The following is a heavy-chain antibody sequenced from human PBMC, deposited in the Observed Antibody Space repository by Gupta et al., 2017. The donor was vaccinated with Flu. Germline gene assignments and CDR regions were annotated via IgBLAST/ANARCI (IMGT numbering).Heavy chain of an antibody. V-gene: IGHV3-21*01. Sequence: EVQLVESGGGLVQPGGSLRLSCTASGFAFSGYDMIWVRQAPGKGLEWVSSITTTSTYIYYADSVKGRVAISRDNAKKSLFLQMNSLRVEDTAVYYCASGLDSGYSSSRKSMRDYGGRGTLVTVSS. D-gene: IGHD2-2*03. J-gene: IGHJ4*02. CDR2: ITTTSTYI. CDR3: ASGLDSGYSSSRKSMRDY. CDR1: GFAFSGYD.